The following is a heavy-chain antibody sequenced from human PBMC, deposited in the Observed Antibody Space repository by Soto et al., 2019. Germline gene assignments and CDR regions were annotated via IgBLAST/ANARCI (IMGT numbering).Heavy chain of an antibody. Sequence: QLQLQESGPGLVKPSETLSLTCTVSGGSISSSSYYWGWIRQPPGKGLEWIGSIYYSGSTYYNPSLKRRVTISVDTSKNQFSLKLSSVTAADTAVYYCASLRYCSSTSCPDYWGQGTLVTVSS. CDR2: IYYSGST. CDR3: ASLRYCSSTSCPDY. D-gene: IGHD2-2*01. J-gene: IGHJ4*02. CDR1: GGSISSSSYY. V-gene: IGHV4-39*01.